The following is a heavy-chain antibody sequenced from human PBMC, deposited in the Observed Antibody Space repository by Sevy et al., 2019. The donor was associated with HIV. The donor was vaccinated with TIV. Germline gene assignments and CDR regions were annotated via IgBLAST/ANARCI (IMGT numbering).Heavy chain of an antibody. CDR1: AFSFNTYA. V-gene: IGHV3-23*01. CDR2: ISGSGDST. CDR3: AKPRGSFYFDY. J-gene: IGHJ4*02. Sequence: GGSLRLSCAASAFSFNTYAMSWVRRAPGKGLEWVSTISGSGDSTFYSDSMKGRFTISRDNSKNTLYLQMNSLRAEDTAVYYCAKPRGSFYFDYWGQGTLVTVSS. D-gene: IGHD3-16*01.